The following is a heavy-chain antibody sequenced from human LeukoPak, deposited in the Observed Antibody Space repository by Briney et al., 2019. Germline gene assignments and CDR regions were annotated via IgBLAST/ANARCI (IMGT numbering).Heavy chain of an antibody. D-gene: IGHD3-10*01. CDR3: AKGSFALGSGCSD. V-gene: IGHV3-21*01. CDR1: GFTFSSYS. CDR2: ISSSSSYI. J-gene: IGHJ4*02. Sequence: GGSLRLSCAASGFTFSSYSMNWVRQAPGKGLEWGSSISSSSSYIYYADPAKGRFTISRDNAKNSLYLQMNSLRAEDTAVYYCAKGSFALGSGCSDWGQGTLVTVSS.